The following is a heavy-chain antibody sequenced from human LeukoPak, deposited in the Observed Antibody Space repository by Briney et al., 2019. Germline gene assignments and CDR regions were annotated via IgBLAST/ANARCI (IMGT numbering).Heavy chain of an antibody. V-gene: IGHV3-9*01. CDR1: GFTFDDYA. CDR2: ISWNSGIR. D-gene: IGHD3-10*01. J-gene: IGHJ4*02. CDR3: AKGCYGSGSYVDY. Sequence: GGSLRLSCAASGFTFDDYAMHWVRHAPGKGLEWVSFISWNSGIRGYADSVKGRFTISRDNAKNSLYLQMKSLRAEDTALYYCAKGCYGSGSYVDYWGQGSLVIVSS.